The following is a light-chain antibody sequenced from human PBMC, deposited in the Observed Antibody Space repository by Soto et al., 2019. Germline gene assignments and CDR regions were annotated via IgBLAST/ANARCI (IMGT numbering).Light chain of an antibody. CDR1: QSLTNSF. CDR3: QQYGTSEII. V-gene: IGKV3-20*01. J-gene: IGKJ5*01. Sequence: EIVLTQSPGTLSLSPGERATLSCRASQSLTNSFIAWYQQKPGQAPRLLIYDTSSRATGIPDRFSGSGSGTDFTLTISRLEPEDVAVFFCQQYGTSEIIFGQGTRLEIK. CDR2: DTS.